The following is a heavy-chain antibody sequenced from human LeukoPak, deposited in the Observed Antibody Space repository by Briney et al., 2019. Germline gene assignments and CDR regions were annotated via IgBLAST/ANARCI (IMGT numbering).Heavy chain of an antibody. CDR1: GYTFTGYY. Sequence: GASVKVSCKASGYTFTGYYMHWVRQAPGQGLEWMGWINPNSGGTNYAQKFQGRVTMTRDTSISTAYMELSRLRSDDTAVYYCARGLTMARGRGWFDPWGQGTLVTVSS. V-gene: IGHV1-2*02. CDR2: INPNSGGT. J-gene: IGHJ5*02. CDR3: ARGLTMARGRGWFDP. D-gene: IGHD3-10*01.